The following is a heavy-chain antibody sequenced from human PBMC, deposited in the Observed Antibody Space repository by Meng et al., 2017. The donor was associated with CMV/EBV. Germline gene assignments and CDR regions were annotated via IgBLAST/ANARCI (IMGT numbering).Heavy chain of an antibody. CDR3: AAYPQTMVRGVALWGAFDY. Sequence: QGQLVRVGAEMKKPGASVKVSCKASGYTFTSYGISWVRQAPGQGLEWMGWISAYNGNTNYAQKLQGRVTMTTDTSTSTAYMELRSLRSDDTAVYYCAAYPQTMVRGVALWGAFDYWGQGTLVTVSS. D-gene: IGHD3-10*01. CDR2: ISAYNGNT. J-gene: IGHJ4*02. V-gene: IGHV1-18*01. CDR1: GYTFTSYG.